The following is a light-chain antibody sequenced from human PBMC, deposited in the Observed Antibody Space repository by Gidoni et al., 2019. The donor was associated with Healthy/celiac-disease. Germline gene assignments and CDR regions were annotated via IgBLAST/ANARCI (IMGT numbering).Light chain of an antibody. J-gene: IGKJ1*01. CDR1: QSVLYSSNNKNY. Sequence: VMTQSPDSLAVSLVERATINCKSSQSVLYSSNNKNYLAWYQQKPGQPPKLLIYWASTRESGVPDRFRGSGSGKDFTLTISSLQAEDVAVYYCKEYYSNPWTFGQGTKVEIK. CDR2: WAS. CDR3: KEYYSNPWT. V-gene: IGKV4-1*01.